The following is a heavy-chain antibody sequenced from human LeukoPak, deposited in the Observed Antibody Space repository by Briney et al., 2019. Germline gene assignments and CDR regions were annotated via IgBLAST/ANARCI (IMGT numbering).Heavy chain of an antibody. CDR2: ISAYNGNT. CDR3: AREFYDSSGAFWFDP. V-gene: IGHV1-18*01. D-gene: IGHD3-22*01. Sequence: ASVKVSCKASGYTFTSYGISWVRQAPGQGLEWMGWISAYNGNTNYAQKLQGRVTMTTDTSTSTAYMELRSLRSDVTAVYYCAREFYDSSGAFWFDPWGQGTLVTVSS. J-gene: IGHJ5*02. CDR1: GYTFTSYG.